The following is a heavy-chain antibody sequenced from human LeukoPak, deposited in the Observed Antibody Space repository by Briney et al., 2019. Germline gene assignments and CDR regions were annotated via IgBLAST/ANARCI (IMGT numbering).Heavy chain of an antibody. CDR2: IHYTGIT. V-gene: IGHV4-39*07. Sequence: PSETLSLTCQVSGGSVTCSSCFWGWIRQPPGKGLEWLGSIHYTGITNDNPSLKSRVTTSVDTSQNHFSLRLKSVTAADTAVYYCVRLSQFDFAFDYWGQGTLVSVSS. J-gene: IGHJ4*02. CDR1: GGSVTCSSCF. CDR3: VRLSQFDFAFDY. D-gene: IGHD3-3*01.